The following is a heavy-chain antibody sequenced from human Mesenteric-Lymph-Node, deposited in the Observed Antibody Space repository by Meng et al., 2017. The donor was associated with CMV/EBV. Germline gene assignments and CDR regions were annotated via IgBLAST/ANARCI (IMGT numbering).Heavy chain of an antibody. CDR1: GGSVSSGSYY. D-gene: IGHD6-13*01. CDR2: IYDSGNT. Sequence: SETLSLTCTVSGGSVSSGSYYWSWIRQPPGKGLEWIGYIYDSGNTNYNPSLKSRVTISVDTSKNQFSLKLSSVTAAATAVYYCARVLGAAAGTYYYYYGMDVWGQGTTVTVSS. CDR3: ARVLGAAAGTYYYYYGMDV. V-gene: IGHV4-61*01. J-gene: IGHJ6*02.